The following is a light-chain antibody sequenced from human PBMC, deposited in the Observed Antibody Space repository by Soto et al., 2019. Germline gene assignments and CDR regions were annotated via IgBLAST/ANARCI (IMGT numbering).Light chain of an antibody. J-gene: IGKJ4*01. CDR3: RQYNTFPLT. CDR2: KAS. CDR1: QTISTW. Sequence: DIQMTQSPSTLSSSVGDRVTISCLASQTISTWLAWYQQKPGKAPNLLIYKASSLESGVPSRFSGSGSGTEFTLTISSLQPDDFATYYCRQYNTFPLTFGGGTKV. V-gene: IGKV1-5*03.